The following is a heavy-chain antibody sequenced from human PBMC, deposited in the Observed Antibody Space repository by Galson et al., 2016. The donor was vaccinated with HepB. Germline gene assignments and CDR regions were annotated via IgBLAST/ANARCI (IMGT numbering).Heavy chain of an antibody. CDR3: ARVGIGSSWYFDY. CDR2: IKQDGSEK. Sequence: SLRLSCAVSGFTFSSYWMSWVRQGPGKGLEWVAIIKQDGSEKYYVDSVKGRFTISRDNAKKSLYLQMNSLRAEDTAVDYCARVGIGSSWYFDYWGQGTLVTVSS. CDR1: GFTFSSYW. J-gene: IGHJ4*02. V-gene: IGHV3-7*01. D-gene: IGHD6-13*01.